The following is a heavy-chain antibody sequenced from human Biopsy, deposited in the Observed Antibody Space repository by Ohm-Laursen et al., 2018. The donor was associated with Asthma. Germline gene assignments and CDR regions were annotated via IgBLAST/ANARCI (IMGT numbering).Heavy chain of an antibody. Sequence: SLRLSCTASGFTFSSYAMSWVRQAPGKGLEWVLSISSSGASTYHADSVKGRFTISRDNSKNTLYLQMSSLRADDTAVYYCAKGGTYTTDRYAYWGQGSLVTVSS. J-gene: IGHJ4*02. CDR2: ISSSGAST. D-gene: IGHD1-26*01. CDR1: GFTFSSYA. V-gene: IGHV3-23*01. CDR3: AKGGTYTTDRYAY.